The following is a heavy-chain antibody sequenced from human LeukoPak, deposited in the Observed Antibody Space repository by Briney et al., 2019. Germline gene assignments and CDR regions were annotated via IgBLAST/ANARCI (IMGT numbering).Heavy chain of an antibody. D-gene: IGHD6-19*01. J-gene: IGHJ4*02. V-gene: IGHV4-39*01. CDR2: IYYSGST. CDR1: GGSISSSSYY. CDR3: ARHLRSGWYDY. Sequence: SQTLSLTCTVSGGSISSSSYYWGWIRQPPGKGLEWIGSIYYSGSTYYNPSLKSRVTISVDTSKNQFSLKLSSVTAADTAVYYCARHLRSGWYDYWGQGTLVTVSS.